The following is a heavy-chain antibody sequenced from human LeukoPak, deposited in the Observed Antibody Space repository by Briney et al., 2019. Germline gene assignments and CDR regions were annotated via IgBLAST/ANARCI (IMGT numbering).Heavy chain of an antibody. Sequence: GGSLRLSCAVSGFTFTNAWMNWVRQAPGKGLEWVGRVRAKTDGGTIEYAAPVKGRFSISRDDSTDTVYLQMNSLKSEDTAVYYCAADTPVPLAQVDYWGQGALVTVSS. V-gene: IGHV3-15*01. D-gene: IGHD2/OR15-2a*01. J-gene: IGHJ4*02. CDR2: VRAKTDGGTI. CDR3: AADTPVPLAQVDY. CDR1: GFTFTNAW.